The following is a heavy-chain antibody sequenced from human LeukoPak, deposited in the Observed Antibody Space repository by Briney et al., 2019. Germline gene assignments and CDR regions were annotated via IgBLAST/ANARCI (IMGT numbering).Heavy chain of an antibody. V-gene: IGHV3-7*01. CDR1: GFTFSSYW. CDR2: IKQDGSEK. J-gene: IGHJ4*02. CDR3: ARSWGSSGYYEDY. Sequence: GGSLRLSCAASGFTFSSYWMSWVRQAPGKGLEWVANIKQDGSEKYYVDSVKGRFTISRDNAKSSLYLQMNSLRAEDTAVYYCARSWGSSGYYEDYWGQGTLVTVSS. D-gene: IGHD3-22*01.